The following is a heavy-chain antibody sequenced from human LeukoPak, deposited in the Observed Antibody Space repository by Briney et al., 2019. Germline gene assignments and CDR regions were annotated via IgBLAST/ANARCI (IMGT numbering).Heavy chain of an antibody. CDR2: IGVGGDT. J-gene: IGHJ3*02. CDR3: ARVNLYRSDSDYTDAFDI. Sequence: GGSLRLSCAASGFTFSNYDMHWVRQATGKGLEYVSAIGVGGDTYYSGSVKGRFTISRENAENSLYLQMNNLRVEDTAVYYCARVNLYRSDSDYTDAFDIWGQGTMVTASS. D-gene: IGHD4-11*01. CDR1: GFTFSNYD. V-gene: IGHV3-13*04.